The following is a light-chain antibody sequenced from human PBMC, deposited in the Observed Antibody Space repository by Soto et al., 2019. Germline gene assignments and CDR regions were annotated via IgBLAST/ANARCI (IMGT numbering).Light chain of an antibody. CDR2: GAS. J-gene: IGKJ2*01. CDR3: RQYGSSPPYT. CDR1: QSVSSSSY. V-gene: IGKV3-20*01. Sequence: EIVLTQSPGTLSLSPGERATLSCRASQSVSSSSYLAWYQQKPGQAPRLLIYGASSRATGIPDRFSGSGSATDVTLTISRLEPEDVSVYYCRQYGSSPPYTFGQGTMLEIK.